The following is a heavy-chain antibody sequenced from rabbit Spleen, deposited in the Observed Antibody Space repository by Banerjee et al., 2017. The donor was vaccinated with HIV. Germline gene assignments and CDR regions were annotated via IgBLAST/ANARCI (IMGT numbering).Heavy chain of an antibody. Sequence: QEQLVESGGGLVQPEGSLTLTCKASGVSFSSKAVMCWVRPAPGKGLEWIACINAVTGKAVYASWAKGRFTFSKTSSTTVTLQMTSLTAADTATYFCARDLVGVIGWNFYLWGPGTLVTVS. J-gene: IGHJ4*01. V-gene: IGHV1S45*01. CDR1: GVSFSSKAV. D-gene: IGHD1-1*01. CDR3: ARDLVGVIGWNFYL. CDR2: INAVTGKA.